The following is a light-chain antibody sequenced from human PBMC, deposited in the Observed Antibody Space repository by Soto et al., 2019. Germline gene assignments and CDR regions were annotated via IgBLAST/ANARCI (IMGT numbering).Light chain of an antibody. J-gene: IGLJ1*01. V-gene: IGLV7-43*01. CDR2: TIS. CDR1: TGAVTSDSY. Sequence: QAVVTQEPSLTVSPGATVTLTCASSTGAVTSDSYPSWFQQKPGQAPRALIYTISNKHSWTPARFSGSLLGGKAALTLSEVYPEVEASYCCRLYSAVAHVFCPGTKVTV. CDR3: RLYSAVAHV.